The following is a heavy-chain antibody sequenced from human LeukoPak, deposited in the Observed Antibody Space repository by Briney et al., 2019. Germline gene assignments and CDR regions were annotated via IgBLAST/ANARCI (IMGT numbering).Heavy chain of an antibody. J-gene: IGHJ5*02. V-gene: IGHV3-7*01. CDR1: GFTFGSYW. CDR3: AREFRGWYRNNWFDP. CDR2: IKQDGSEK. D-gene: IGHD6-19*01. Sequence: GGSLRLSCAASGFTFGSYWMSWVRQAPGKGLEWVANIKQDGSEKYYVDSVKGRFTISRDNAKNSLYLQMNSLRAEDTAVYYCAREFRGWYRNNWFDPWGQGTLVTVSS.